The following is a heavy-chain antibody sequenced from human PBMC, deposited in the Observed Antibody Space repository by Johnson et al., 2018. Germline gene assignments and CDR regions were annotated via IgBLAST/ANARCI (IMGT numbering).Heavy chain of an antibody. Sequence: VQLQESGGGLVQPGGSLRLTCAASGFTFSNYAMIWVRQAPGEGLDWVSAIGGSGSSTFYADSVKGRFTISRDNSKNTLYLQMNSLRDEDTALYYCARDLGYGGSFAQHWGQGTLVTVSS. J-gene: IGHJ1*01. CDR3: ARDLGYGGSFAQH. CDR1: GFTFSNYA. D-gene: IGHD1-26*01. CDR2: IGGSGSST. V-gene: IGHV3-23*01.